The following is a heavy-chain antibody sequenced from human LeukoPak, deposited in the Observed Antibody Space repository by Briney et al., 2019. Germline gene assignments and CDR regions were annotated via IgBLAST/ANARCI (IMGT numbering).Heavy chain of an antibody. J-gene: IGHJ2*01. Sequence: GGSLRLSCAASGFTFSSYWMSWVRQAPGKGLEWVANIKQDGSEKYYVDSVKGRFTISRDNAKNSLYLQMNSLRAEDTAAYYCARGPQWLVPDWYFDLWGRGTLVTVSS. CDR1: GFTFSSYW. V-gene: IGHV3-7*01. CDR2: IKQDGSEK. D-gene: IGHD6-19*01. CDR3: ARGPQWLVPDWYFDL.